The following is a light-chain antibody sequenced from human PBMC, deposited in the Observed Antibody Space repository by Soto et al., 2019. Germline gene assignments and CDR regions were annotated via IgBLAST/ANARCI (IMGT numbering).Light chain of an antibody. Sequence: DIHMTQSPSALSASVGDRVTITCRASQTISTWLAWYQQKPGKAPKLLIYDASSLESGVPSRFSGSGSGTEITITISSLPPDDVATYSYQQYHSYVTFGGGTKVEMK. CDR1: QTISTW. CDR3: QQYHSYVT. V-gene: IGKV1-5*01. J-gene: IGKJ4*02. CDR2: DAS.